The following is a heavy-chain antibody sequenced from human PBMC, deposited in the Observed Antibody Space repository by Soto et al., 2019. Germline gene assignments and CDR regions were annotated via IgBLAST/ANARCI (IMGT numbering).Heavy chain of an antibody. Sequence: SETLSLTCTVSGGSISSYYWSWIRQPPGKGLEWIGYIYYSGSTNYNPSLKSRVTISVDTSKNQFSLKLSSVTAADTAVYYCARGASSGWYAHNWFDPWGQGTLVTVSS. CDR1: GGSISSYY. CDR2: IYYSGST. J-gene: IGHJ5*02. V-gene: IGHV4-59*01. D-gene: IGHD6-19*01. CDR3: ARGASSGWYAHNWFDP.